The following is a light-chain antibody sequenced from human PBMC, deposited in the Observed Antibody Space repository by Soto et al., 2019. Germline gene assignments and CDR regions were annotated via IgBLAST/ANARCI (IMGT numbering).Light chain of an antibody. J-gene: IGLJ1*01. V-gene: IGLV2-11*01. Sequence: QSALTQPRSVSGSPGQSVTISCTGTSSDVGGYNYVSWYEQHPVKAPKLMIYDVTKRPSGVPERFSGSKSGNTASLAISGLPAEDEADSYCCSYAGSYTWAFGTGTKVTVL. CDR2: DVT. CDR3: CSYAGSYTWA. CDR1: SSDVGGYNY.